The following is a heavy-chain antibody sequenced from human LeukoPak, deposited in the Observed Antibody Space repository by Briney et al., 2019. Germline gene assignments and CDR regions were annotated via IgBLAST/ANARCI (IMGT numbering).Heavy chain of an antibody. D-gene: IGHD5-24*01. CDR3: ARGPGDGYYTERAFDI. CDR1: GYTFTGYY. CDR2: INPNSGGT. J-gene: IGHJ3*02. Sequence: ASVKVSCKASGYTFTGYYMHWVRQAPGQGLEWMGWINPNSGGTNYAQKFQGRVTMTRDTSISTAYMELSRLRSDDAAVYYCARGPGDGYYTERAFDIWGQGTMVTVFS. V-gene: IGHV1-2*02.